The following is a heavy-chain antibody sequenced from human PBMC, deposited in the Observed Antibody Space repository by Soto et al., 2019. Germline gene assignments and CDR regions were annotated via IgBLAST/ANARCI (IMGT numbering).Heavy chain of an antibody. J-gene: IGHJ4*02. CDR3: ARQFHYDTSGYYYAY. CDR1: GGTFNKYA. Sequence: EASVKVSCKASGGTFNKYAIDWVRQAPGQGLEWMGGITPLFGTPNYAQRFQGRVTISADEVTSTAYMALRSLRSDDTGVYYCARQFHYDTSGYYYAYWGQGTMVTVYS. D-gene: IGHD6-25*01. CDR2: ITPLFGTP. V-gene: IGHV1-69*13.